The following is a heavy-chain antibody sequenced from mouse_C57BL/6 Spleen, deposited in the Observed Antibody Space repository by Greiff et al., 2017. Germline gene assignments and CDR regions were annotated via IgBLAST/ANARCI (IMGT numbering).Heavy chain of an antibody. J-gene: IGHJ4*01. V-gene: IGHV1-4*01. CDR2: INPSRGYT. CDR1: GYTFTSYT. Sequence: QVHVKQSGAELARPGASVKMSCKASGYTFTSYTMHWVKQRPGQGLEWIGYINPSRGYTKYNQKFKAKATLTADKSSSTAYMQLSSLTSEDSAVYYLASLYGSSYDYAMDYWGQGTSGTVAS. CDR3: ASLYGSSYDYAMDY. D-gene: IGHD1-1*01.